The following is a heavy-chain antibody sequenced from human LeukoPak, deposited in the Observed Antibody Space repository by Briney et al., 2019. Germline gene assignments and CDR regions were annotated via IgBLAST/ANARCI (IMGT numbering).Heavy chain of an antibody. Sequence: PGGSLRLSCAASGFTFSAYAMRWVRQAPGKGLEWVSAIGIGSAGTTIYAESVKDRFTISRDDSRNTLYLEMSSLRGDDSAVYYCAKNCDSPMGVPYAMDVWGRGTTVTVSS. J-gene: IGHJ6*02. CDR3: AKNCDSPMGVPYAMDV. CDR1: GFTFSAYA. V-gene: IGHV3-23*01. D-gene: IGHD3-9*01. CDR2: IGIGSAGTT.